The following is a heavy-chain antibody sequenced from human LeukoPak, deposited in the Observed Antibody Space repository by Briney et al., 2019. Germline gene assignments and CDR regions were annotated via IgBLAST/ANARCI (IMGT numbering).Heavy chain of an antibody. V-gene: IGHV3-66*01. Sequence: GGALRLSCAASGFTVGNNHMNWVRQAPGKGLEWVSLIYSGGNTQYADSVKGRFIIFRDSSKNTLYLQMNSLRVEDTAVYYCAARAVAAPYWGQGTLVTVSS. J-gene: IGHJ4*02. CDR2: IYSGGNT. D-gene: IGHD6-19*01. CDR1: GFTVGNNH. CDR3: AARAVAAPY.